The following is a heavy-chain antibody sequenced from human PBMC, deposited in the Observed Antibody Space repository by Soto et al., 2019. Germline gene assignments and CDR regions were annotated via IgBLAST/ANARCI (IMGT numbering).Heavy chain of an antibody. D-gene: IGHD3-16*01. J-gene: IGHJ6*02. CDR1: GYKFANYA. Sequence: QVRLVQSGTAVKRPGASVMVSCKASGYKFANYAIHWVRQAPGQNFEWMGWINTGKGNTRNSQKFQDRVTFTSDTSATTVHMEGGSLKVEDTAVYCWARDLSGWGLTNGHYGVDVGGQGTTVIVSS. CDR2: INTGKGNT. CDR3: ARDLSGWGLTNGHYGVDV. V-gene: IGHV1-3*04.